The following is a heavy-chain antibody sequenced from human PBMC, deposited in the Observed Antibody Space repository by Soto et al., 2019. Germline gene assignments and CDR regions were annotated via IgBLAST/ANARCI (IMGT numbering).Heavy chain of an antibody. CDR3: ARDRKVAFSSTLDY. J-gene: IGHJ4*02. V-gene: IGHV3-21*01. CDR2: ISSSSSYI. Sequence: EVQLVESGGGLVKPGGSLRLSCAASGFTFSSYSMNWVRQAPGKGLAWVSSISSSSSYIYYAESVKGRFTISRDNAKNSLYLQMNSLRAEDTAVYYCARDRKVAFSSTLDYWGQGTLVTVSS. CDR1: GFTFSSYS. D-gene: IGHD2-2*01.